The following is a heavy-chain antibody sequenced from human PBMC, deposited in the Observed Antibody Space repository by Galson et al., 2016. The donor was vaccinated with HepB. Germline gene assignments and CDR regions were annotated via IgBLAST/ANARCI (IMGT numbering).Heavy chain of an antibody. J-gene: IGHJ4*02. CDR2: IYRSGST. CDR3: ARGSLWYDY. D-gene: IGHD6-13*01. Sequence: ETLSFTCAVSGYSISSGYQWAWIRQPPGKGLEWIGSIYRSGSTYYNPSLKSRVTISVDTSKNQFSLKLSSVTAADTAVYYCARGSLWYDYWGQGTLVTVSS. V-gene: IGHV4-38-2*01. CDR1: GYSISSGYQ.